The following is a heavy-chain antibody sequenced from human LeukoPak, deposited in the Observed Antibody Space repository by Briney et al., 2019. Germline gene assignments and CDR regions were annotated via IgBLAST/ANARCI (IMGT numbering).Heavy chain of an antibody. J-gene: IGHJ4*02. D-gene: IGHD6-6*01. CDR3: ARIPAARTFDY. CDR2: ISSSSSYI. CDR1: GFTFSSYS. Sequence: GGSLRLSCAASGFTFSSYSMNWVRQAPGKGLEWVSSISSSSSYIYYADSVKGRFTISRGNAKNSLYLQMNSLRAEDTAVYYCARIPAARTFDYWGQGTLVTVSS. V-gene: IGHV3-21*01.